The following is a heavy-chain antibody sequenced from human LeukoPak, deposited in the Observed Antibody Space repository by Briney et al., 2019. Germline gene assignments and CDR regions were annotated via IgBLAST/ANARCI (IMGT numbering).Heavy chain of an antibody. Sequence: GGSLRLSCAASGFPFNDYYMTWIRQAPGKGLEWVSHISSSGSTIYYADSVKGRFIISRDNAKNSLYLQMYSLRAEDTALYYCAKAGGYYYDSSGYSNDAFDIWGQGTMVTVSS. CDR2: ISSSGSTI. J-gene: IGHJ3*02. CDR3: AKAGGYYYDSSGYSNDAFDI. CDR1: GFPFNDYY. V-gene: IGHV3-11*01. D-gene: IGHD3-22*01.